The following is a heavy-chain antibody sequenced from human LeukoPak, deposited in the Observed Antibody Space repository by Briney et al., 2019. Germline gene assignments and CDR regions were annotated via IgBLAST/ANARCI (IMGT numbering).Heavy chain of an antibody. CDR1: GGTFSNYL. V-gene: IGHV1-69*05. J-gene: IGHJ6*04. CDR3: ARDGVHYYDSSGYYLV. Sequence: SVKVSCKASGGTFSNYLIGWVRQTPGQGLEWMGRIIPFFGTPDYAQKFQGRITITTDESTNTAYMELSSLRSEDTAVYYCARDGVHYYDSSGYYLVWGKGTTVTVSS. CDR2: IIPFFGTP. D-gene: IGHD3-22*01.